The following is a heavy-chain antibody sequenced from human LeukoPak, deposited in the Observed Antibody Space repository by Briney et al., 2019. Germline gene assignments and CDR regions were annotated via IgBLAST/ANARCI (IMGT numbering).Heavy chain of an antibody. CDR1: GGSISSYY. Sequence: SENLSLTSTVSGGSISSYYWSWIRQPAGKGLKWIGRIYTSESTNYNPSLKSRVTMSVDTSKDQFTLKLSSATASDTAVYYCARGRGYGLYYYYYGMDVWGQGTTVTASS. D-gene: IGHD5-18*01. J-gene: IGHJ6*02. V-gene: IGHV4-4*07. CDR2: IYTSEST. CDR3: ARGRGYGLYYYYYGMDV.